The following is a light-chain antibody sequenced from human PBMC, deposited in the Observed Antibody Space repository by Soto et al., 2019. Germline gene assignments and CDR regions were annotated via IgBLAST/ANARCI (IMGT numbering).Light chain of an antibody. V-gene: IGKV1-27*01. CDR2: DAS. CDR3: QKYYTAPET. J-gene: IGKJ1*01. Sequence: DIQMTQSPSSLSASVGDRVTITCRASQGIGNYLAWYQQKPGKVPKHLIYDASTLQSGVPSRFSDSGSGTDFTLTISSLQPEDVVTFYCQKYYTAPETFGQGTKVEIK. CDR1: QGIGNY.